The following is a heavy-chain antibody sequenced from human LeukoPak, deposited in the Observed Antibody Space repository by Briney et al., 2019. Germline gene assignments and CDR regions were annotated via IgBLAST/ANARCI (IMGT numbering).Heavy chain of an antibody. CDR1: GYTFTGYC. D-gene: IGHD2-8*01. Sequence: GASVKVSCKASGYTFTGYCMHWVRQAPGQGLEWMGWINPNSAGTNYAQKFQGRVTMTRDTSISTAYMELSRLRSDDTAVYYCSRALLSMYYYMDVWGKGTTVTVS. J-gene: IGHJ6*03. CDR3: SRALLSMYYYMDV. V-gene: IGHV1-2*02. CDR2: INPNSAGT.